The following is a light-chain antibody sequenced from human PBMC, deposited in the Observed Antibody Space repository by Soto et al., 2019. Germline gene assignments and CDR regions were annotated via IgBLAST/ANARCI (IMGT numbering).Light chain of an antibody. CDR1: QDIINH. Sequence: DIQMTQSPSSLSASVGDTVTITCRASQDIINHLAWYQQRPGKVPNLLIYGASTLHSGVPSRFRGSGSGTHFTLTISSLQPEHVATYYCQNYHLALGTFGQGTRLEIK. CDR3: QNYHLALGT. J-gene: IGKJ5*01. V-gene: IGKV1-27*01. CDR2: GAS.